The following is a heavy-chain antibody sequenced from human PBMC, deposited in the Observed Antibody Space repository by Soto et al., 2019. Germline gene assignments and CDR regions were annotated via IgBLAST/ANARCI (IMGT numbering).Heavy chain of an antibody. CDR2: IWYDGSNK. Sequence: GGSLRLSCAASGFTFGSYGMHWVRQAPGKGLEWVAVIWYDGSNKYYADSVKGRFTISRDNSKNTLYLQMNSLRAEDTAVYYCERDREAGGPGDWFDPWGQGTLVTVSS. CDR3: ERDREAGGPGDWFDP. V-gene: IGHV3-33*01. D-gene: IGHD3-10*01. CDR1: GFTFGSYG. J-gene: IGHJ5*02.